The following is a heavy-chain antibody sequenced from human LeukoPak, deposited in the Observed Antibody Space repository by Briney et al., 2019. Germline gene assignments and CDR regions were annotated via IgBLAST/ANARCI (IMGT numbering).Heavy chain of an antibody. CDR3: ARGAHKRDDYGGFFDY. CDR1: GFTFSSYG. Sequence: GGSLRLSCAASGFTFSSYGIRWVRQAPGKGLEWVAFIRYDGSNKYYTDSVKGRFTISRDNSKNTLYLQMNSLRAEDTAVYYCARGAHKRDDYGGFFDYWGQGTLVTVSS. J-gene: IGHJ4*02. CDR2: IRYDGSNK. V-gene: IGHV3-30*02. D-gene: IGHD4-23*01.